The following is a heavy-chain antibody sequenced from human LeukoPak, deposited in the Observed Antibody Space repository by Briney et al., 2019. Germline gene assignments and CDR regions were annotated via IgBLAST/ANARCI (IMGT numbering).Heavy chain of an antibody. D-gene: IGHD4-17*01. V-gene: IGHV3-21*01. J-gene: IGHJ4*02. Sequence: GGSLRLSCAASGFTFTTYSINWVRQAPGKGLEWVSSISSSSTYMDYADSVKGRFTISRDNPKNSLYLQMNSLRAEDTAVYYCARETEPLDYGDSTNLDYWGQGTLVTVSS. CDR1: GFTFTTYS. CDR2: ISSSSTYM. CDR3: ARETEPLDYGDSTNLDY.